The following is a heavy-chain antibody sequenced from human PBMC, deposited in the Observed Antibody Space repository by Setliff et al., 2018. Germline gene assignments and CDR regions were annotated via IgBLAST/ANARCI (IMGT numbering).Heavy chain of an antibody. Sequence: GASVKVSCKASGATFSSYGISWVRQAPGQGLEWMGGTIPMFGTTEYAQKFQGRLTIITDESTNTAFMQLSSLRSDDTAVYYCVRSSAPQVVLAADFDFRGQGTPVTVSS. CDR3: VRSSAPQVVLAADFDF. V-gene: IGHV1-69*05. CDR1: GATFSSYG. D-gene: IGHD6-19*01. J-gene: IGHJ4*02. CDR2: TIPMFGTT.